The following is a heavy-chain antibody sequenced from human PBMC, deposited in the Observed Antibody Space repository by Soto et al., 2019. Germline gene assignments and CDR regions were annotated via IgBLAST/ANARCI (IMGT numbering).Heavy chain of an antibody. CDR2: IYHNGIT. Sequence: SETLSITCAVSGGSISGTHAWSGVRQPRGGALGWVGEIYHNGITNYKSSLKSRVTVSLDKSKNQLSLVLTSVTAADTAVYFCGMGVAVQVLDYCDIWGQGTLSTVSS. V-gene: IGHV4-4*02. CDR1: GGSISGTHA. D-gene: IGHD2-21*01. J-gene: IGHJ4*02. CDR3: GMGVAVQVLDYCDI.